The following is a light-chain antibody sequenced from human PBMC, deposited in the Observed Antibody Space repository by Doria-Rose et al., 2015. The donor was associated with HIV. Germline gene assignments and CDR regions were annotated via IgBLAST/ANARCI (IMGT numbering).Light chain of an antibody. CDR2: YDS. CDR3: QVWDSSVVI. V-gene: IGLV3-21*04. Sequence: SYELTQPPSVSVAPGKTARITCGGNNIGSKSVHWYQQKSGQAPVMVIYYDSDRPSGIPERFSGANSGNTATLTISRVEAGDEADYYCQVWDSSVVIFGGGTKLTVL. J-gene: IGLJ2*01. CDR1: NIGSKS.